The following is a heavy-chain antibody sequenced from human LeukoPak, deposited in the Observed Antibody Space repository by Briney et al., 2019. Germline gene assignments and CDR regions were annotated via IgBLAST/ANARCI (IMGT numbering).Heavy chain of an antibody. J-gene: IGHJ3*02. CDR1: GFTFSSYW. D-gene: IGHD2-2*01. Sequence: GGSLRLSCAASGFTFSSYWMSWVRQAPGKGLEWVANIKQDGSEKYYVDSVKGRFTISRDNAKNSLYQQMNSLRAEDTAVYYCARVVRRDAFDIWGQGTMVTVSS. CDR2: IKQDGSEK. CDR3: ARVVRRDAFDI. V-gene: IGHV3-7*04.